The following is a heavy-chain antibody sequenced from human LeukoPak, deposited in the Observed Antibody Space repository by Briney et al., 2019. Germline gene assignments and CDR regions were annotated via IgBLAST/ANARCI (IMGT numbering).Heavy chain of an antibody. J-gene: IGHJ4*02. D-gene: IGHD3-22*01. CDR3: ACSAYYDSSPGYFDY. Sequence: SETLSLTWAVDGGSFSGYYWSWIRQPPGKGLEWIGEINHSGSTNYNPSLKSRVTISVDTSKNQFSLKLSSVTAADTAVYYCACSAYYDSSPGYFDYWGQGTLVTVSS. CDR2: INHSGST. CDR1: GGSFSGYY. V-gene: IGHV4-34*01.